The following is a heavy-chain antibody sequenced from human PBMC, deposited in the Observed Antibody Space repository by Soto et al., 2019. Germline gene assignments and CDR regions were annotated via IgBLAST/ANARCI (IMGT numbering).Heavy chain of an antibody. J-gene: IGHJ6*03. D-gene: IGHD4-17*01. V-gene: IGHV4-59*08. Sequence: PSETLSLTCTVSGGSISSYYWSWIRQPPGKGLEWIGYIYYSGSTNYNPSLKSRITVTVDTPKNQFSLKLSSVTAADTAVYYCATTSAGDYHYYYYMDVWGKGTTVTVSS. CDR3: ATTSAGDYHYYYYMDV. CDR1: GGSISSYY. CDR2: IYYSGST.